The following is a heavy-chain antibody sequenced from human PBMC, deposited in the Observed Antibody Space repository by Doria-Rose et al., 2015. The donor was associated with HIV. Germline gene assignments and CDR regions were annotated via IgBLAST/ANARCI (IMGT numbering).Heavy chain of an antibody. CDR2: LNHSGCT. D-gene: IGHD1-1*01. Sequence: QVQLQQWGAGLVKPSETLSLTCAVFGGSFSGYYWSWIRQPPWKGLEWIGELNHSGCTNYRTSLKSRVTISLDTSKNLFSLKLSSVTAADTAVYYCARGLLRGGWNDVDYYYGMDVWGQGTTVTVSS. CDR3: ARGLLRGGWNDVDYYYGMDV. J-gene: IGHJ6*02. CDR1: GGSFSGYY. V-gene: IGHV4-34*01.